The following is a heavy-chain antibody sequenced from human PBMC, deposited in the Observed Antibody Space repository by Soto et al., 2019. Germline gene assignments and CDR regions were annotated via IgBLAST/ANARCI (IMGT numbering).Heavy chain of an antibody. CDR1: GYTFTSYD. V-gene: IGHV1-18*01. CDR3: ARGGIAAAGTQGHYYYYYGMDV. CDR2: MSANSGNT. D-gene: IGHD6-13*01. Sequence: ASVKVSCKASGYTFTSYDINWVRQATGQGLEWMGWMSANSGNTDYAQKLQGRVTMTTDTSTSTAYMELRSLRSDDTAVYYCARGGIAAAGTQGHYYYYYGMDVWGQGTTVTVS. J-gene: IGHJ6*02.